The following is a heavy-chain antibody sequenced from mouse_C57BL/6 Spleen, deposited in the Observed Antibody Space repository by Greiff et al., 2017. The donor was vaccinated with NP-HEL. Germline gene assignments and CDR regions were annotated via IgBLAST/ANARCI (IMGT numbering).Heavy chain of an antibody. D-gene: IGHD1-1*01. Sequence: VQLKESGGGLVQPKGSLKLSCAASGFSFNTYAMNWVRQAPGKGLEWVARIRSKSNNYATYYADSVKDSFTISRDDAESMLYLQMNNLKTEDTAMYYCVREDYGSRAWFAYWGQGTLVTVSA. V-gene: IGHV10-1*01. CDR3: VREDYGSRAWFAY. CDR1: GFSFNTYA. J-gene: IGHJ3*01. CDR2: IRSKSNNYAT.